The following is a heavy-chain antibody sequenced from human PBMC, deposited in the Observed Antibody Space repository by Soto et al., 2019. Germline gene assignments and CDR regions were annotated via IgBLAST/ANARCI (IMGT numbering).Heavy chain of an antibody. CDR1: VFTFSSYG. Sequence: PGGSLRLSCAASVFTFSSYGMHLVRQSPGKGLEWVAVISYDGSNKYYADSVKGRFTISRDNSKNTMYLQMNSLRAEDTAVYYCAKADCSGGSCQDEYWGQGTMVTVSS. CDR2: ISYDGSNK. CDR3: AKADCSGGSCQDEY. D-gene: IGHD2-15*01. V-gene: IGHV3-30*18. J-gene: IGHJ4*02.